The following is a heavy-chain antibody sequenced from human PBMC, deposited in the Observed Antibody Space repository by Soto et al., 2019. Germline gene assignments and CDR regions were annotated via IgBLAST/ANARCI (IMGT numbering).Heavy chain of an antibody. CDR1: GGSISSSSYY. V-gene: IGHV4-39*01. J-gene: IGHJ4*02. CDR3: AGIVGATLSLGLGFDY. CDR2: IYYSGST. D-gene: IGHD1-26*01. Sequence: SETLSLTCAVSGGSISSSSYYWGWIRQPPGKGLEWIGSIYYSGSTYYNPSLKSRVTISVDTSKNQFSLKLSSVTAADTAVYYXAGIVGATLSLGLGFDYWGQGTLVTVSS.